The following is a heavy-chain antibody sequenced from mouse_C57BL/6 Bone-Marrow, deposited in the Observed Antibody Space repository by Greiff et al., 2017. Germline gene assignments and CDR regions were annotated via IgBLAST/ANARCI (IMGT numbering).Heavy chain of an antibody. Sequence: QVQLQQPGAELVKPGASVKLSCKASGYTFTSYWMHWVKQRPGQGLGWIGRIHPSDSDTNYNQKFKGKATLTVDKSSSTAYMPLSSLTSEDSAVSYCAMWIYYGKVSCALAYWGQGTSVTVSS. J-gene: IGHJ4*01. D-gene: IGHD2-1*01. V-gene: IGHV1-74*01. CDR2: IHPSDSDT. CDR3: AMWIYYGKVSCALAY. CDR1: GYTFTSYW.